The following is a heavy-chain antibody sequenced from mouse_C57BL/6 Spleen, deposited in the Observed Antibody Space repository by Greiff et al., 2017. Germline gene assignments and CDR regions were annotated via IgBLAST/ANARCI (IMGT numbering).Heavy chain of an antibody. V-gene: IGHV1-80*01. CDR2: IYPGDGDT. CDR3: ASPFYYYGSSLAWFSY. Sequence: QVQLKESGAELVKPGASVKFSCNASGYAFSSSWMNWVKQRPGQGLEWIGLIYPGDGDTTSNGKFKGKATLTADKSSSTANMQLSSLISEDSAVYFCASPFYYYGSSLAWFSYWGQGTLVTVAA. CDR1: GYAFSSSW. J-gene: IGHJ3*01. D-gene: IGHD1-1*01.